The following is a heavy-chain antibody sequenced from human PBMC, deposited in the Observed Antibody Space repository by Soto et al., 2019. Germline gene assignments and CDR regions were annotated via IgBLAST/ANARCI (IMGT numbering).Heavy chain of an antibody. V-gene: IGHV3-11*01. CDR1: GFTFSDYY. CDR2: ISSSGSTM. J-gene: IGHJ4*02. Sequence: LRLSCAASGFTFSDYYMSWIRQATGKGLEWVSYISSSGSTMYYADSVKGRFTISRDNAKNSLYLQTNSLRAEDTAVYYCARDPPRPLDYWGQGTLVTVSS. CDR3: ARDPPRPLDY.